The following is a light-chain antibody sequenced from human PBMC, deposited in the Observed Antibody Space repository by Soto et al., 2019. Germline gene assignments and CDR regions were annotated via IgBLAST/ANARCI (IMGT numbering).Light chain of an antibody. CDR3: SSYTSSNTWV. V-gene: IGLV2-14*03. CDR2: DVT. J-gene: IGLJ3*02. CDR1: SSDVGGYNY. Sequence: QSVLTQPASVSGSPGQSVTISCTGTSSDVGGYNYVSWYQQHPGKAPKLIIYDVTHRPSGVSNRFSGSRSGNTASLTISGVQAEDEADYSCSSYTSSNTWVFGGGTKVTVL.